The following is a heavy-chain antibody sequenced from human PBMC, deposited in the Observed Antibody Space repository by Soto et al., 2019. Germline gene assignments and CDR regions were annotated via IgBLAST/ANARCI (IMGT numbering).Heavy chain of an antibody. CDR2: ISGSGDNT. CDR1: GCTFSSYA. J-gene: IGHJ4*02. V-gene: IGHV3-23*01. Sequence: EVQLLESGGGLVQPGGSLRLSCAASGCTFSSYAMSWVRQAPGKGLEWVSGISGSGDNTYYADFVKGRFTISRDNSKNTRYLQMNSLRAEDTAVYYCAKDGLTFYFDSSFDYWGQGTLVTVSS. D-gene: IGHD3-22*01. CDR3: AKDGLTFYFDSSFDY.